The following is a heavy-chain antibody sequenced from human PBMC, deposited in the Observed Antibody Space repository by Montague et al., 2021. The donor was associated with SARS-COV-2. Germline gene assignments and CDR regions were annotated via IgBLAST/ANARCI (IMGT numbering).Heavy chain of an antibody. Sequence: CAISGDSVSSNSAAWNWIRQSPSRGLEWLGRTYYRSKWYRDYALSLRSRLTVNPDTSENQFSLQLNSVTPDDTAVFYCARSTTGVGSTWFYFDFWGPGTMVTVSS. CDR2: TYYRSKWYR. CDR3: ARSTTGVGSTWFYFDF. CDR1: GDSVSSNSAA. V-gene: IGHV6-1*01. D-gene: IGHD1-7*01. J-gene: IGHJ4*02.